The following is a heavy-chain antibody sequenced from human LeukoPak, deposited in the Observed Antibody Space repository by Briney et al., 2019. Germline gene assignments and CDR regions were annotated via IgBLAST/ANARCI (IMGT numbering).Heavy chain of an antibody. D-gene: IGHD3-10*01. Sequence: EASVKVSCKVSGYTLTELSMHWVRQAPGKGLEWMGGLDPEDGETIYAQKFQGRVTMTEDTSTDTAYMELSSLRSEDTAVYYCATSSLFTVRGVTRFFDYWGQGTLVTVSS. CDR2: LDPEDGET. V-gene: IGHV1-24*01. J-gene: IGHJ4*02. CDR3: ATSSLFTVRGVTRFFDY. CDR1: GYTLTELS.